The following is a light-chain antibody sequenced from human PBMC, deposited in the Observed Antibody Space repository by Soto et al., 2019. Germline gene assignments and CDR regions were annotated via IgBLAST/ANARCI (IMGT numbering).Light chain of an antibody. J-gene: IGLJ1*01. CDR3: QTWGTGIEV. V-gene: IGLV4-69*01. CDR2: LNSDGSH. Sequence: QSVLTQSPSASASLGASVKLTCTLSSGHSSYAIAWHQQQPEKGPRYLMKLNSDGSHSKGDGIPDRFSGSSSGAERYLTISSLQSEDEADYYCQTWGTGIEVFGTGTKQTVL. CDR1: SGHSSYA.